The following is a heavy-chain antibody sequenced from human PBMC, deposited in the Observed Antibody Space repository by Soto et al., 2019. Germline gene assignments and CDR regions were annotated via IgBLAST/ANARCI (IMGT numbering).Heavy chain of an antibody. J-gene: IGHJ4*02. CDR2: INGDGSST. CDR1: GFSFSGYW. D-gene: IGHD5-18*01. CDR3: ARGGAYIYGPQYD. V-gene: IGHV3-74*01. Sequence: EVQLVESGGGLVQPGGSLRLSCATSGFSFSGYWIHWVRQAPGKGLVWVSHINGDGSSTNYGDSVKGRFTISRDYAKNTLYLQMNSLRVEDTAVYYCARGGAYIYGPQYDWGQGTLVTVSS.